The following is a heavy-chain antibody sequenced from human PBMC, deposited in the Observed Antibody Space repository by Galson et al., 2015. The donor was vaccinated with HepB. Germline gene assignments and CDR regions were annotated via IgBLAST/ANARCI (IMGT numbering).Heavy chain of an antibody. CDR3: ARSLDYYANSGYQGPSIDH. D-gene: IGHD3-22*01. Sequence: SLRLSCAASGFTFYGFSMNWIRQAPGKGLEWVSSISGRGSDTHYADSVRGRFTISRDNDENTLHLQMNSLRAEDTAFYYCARSLDYYANSGYQGPSIDHWGQGTLVTVSS. V-gene: IGHV3-23*01. CDR1: GFTFYGFS. J-gene: IGHJ4*02. CDR2: ISGRGSDT.